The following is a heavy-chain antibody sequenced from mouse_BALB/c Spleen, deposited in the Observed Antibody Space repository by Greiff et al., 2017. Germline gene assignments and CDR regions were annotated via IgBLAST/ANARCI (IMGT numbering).Heavy chain of an antibody. J-gene: IGHJ2*01. D-gene: IGHD2-10*02. CDR3: ARRALGFDY. V-gene: IGHV3-2*02. Sequence: VQLQQSGPGLVKPSQSLSLTCTVTGYSITSDYAWNWIRQFPGNKLEWMGYISYSGSTSYNPSLKSRISITRDTSKNQFFLQLNSVTTEDTATYYCARRALGFDYWGQGTTLTVSS. CDR2: ISYSGST. CDR1: GYSITSDYA.